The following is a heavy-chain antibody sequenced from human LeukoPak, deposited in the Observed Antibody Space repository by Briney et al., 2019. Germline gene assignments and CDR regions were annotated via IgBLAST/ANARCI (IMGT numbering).Heavy chain of an antibody. Sequence: GASVKVSCKASGYTFTDYHMHWVRQAPGQGLEWMGWINPDSGGTNYAQNFQGRVTMTRDTSISTAYMELYSLRSDDTAVYYCARELGGGTTREDWFDPWGQGTLVTVSS. D-gene: IGHD1-1*01. J-gene: IGHJ5*02. CDR3: ARELGGGTTREDWFDP. CDR2: INPDSGGT. V-gene: IGHV1-2*02. CDR1: GYTFTDYH.